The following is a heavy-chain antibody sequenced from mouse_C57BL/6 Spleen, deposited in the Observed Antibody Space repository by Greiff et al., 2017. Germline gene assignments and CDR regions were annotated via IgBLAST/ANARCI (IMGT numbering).Heavy chain of an antibody. D-gene: IGHD2-3*01. CDR2: INYDGSST. CDR1: GFTFSDYY. V-gene: IGHV5-16*01. CDR3: ARDYDGYFDY. Sequence: EVMLVESEGGLVQPGSSMKLSCTASGFTFSDYYMAWVRQVPEKGLEWVANINYDGSSTYYLDSLKSRFIISRDNAKNILYLQMSSLKSKDTATYYCARDYDGYFDYWGQGTTLTVSS. J-gene: IGHJ2*01.